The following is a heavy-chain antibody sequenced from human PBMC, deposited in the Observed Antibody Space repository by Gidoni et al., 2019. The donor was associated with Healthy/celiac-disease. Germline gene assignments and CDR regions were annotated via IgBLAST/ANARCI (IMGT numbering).Heavy chain of an antibody. V-gene: IGHV4-39*07. D-gene: IGHD6-19*01. J-gene: IGHJ4*02. CDR1: GGSISSSSYY. Sequence: QLQLQESGPGLVTPSETLSLTCTVSGGSISSSSYYWGWIRQPPGKGLEWNGSIYYSGSTYYNPSLKSRGTISVDTSKNQFSLKLSSVTAADRAVYYCARGGRSSGWYEVPFDYWGQGTLVTVSS. CDR2: IYYSGST. CDR3: ARGGRSSGWYEVPFDY.